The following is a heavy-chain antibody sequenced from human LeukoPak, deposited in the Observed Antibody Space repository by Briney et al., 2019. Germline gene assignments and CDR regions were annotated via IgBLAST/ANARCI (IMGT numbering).Heavy chain of an antibody. CDR2: INQDGSEN. Sequence: GGSLRLSCAASGFTVCLYWMSWVRRAPGKGLEWVANINQDGSENYSMDSVKGRFTISRDNAKSSLYLQMNSLRVEDTAVYYCARNPQWLSYSMDVWGQGTTVTVSS. J-gene: IGHJ6*02. V-gene: IGHV3-7*01. CDR1: GFTVCLYW. CDR3: ARNPQWLSYSMDV. D-gene: IGHD6-19*01.